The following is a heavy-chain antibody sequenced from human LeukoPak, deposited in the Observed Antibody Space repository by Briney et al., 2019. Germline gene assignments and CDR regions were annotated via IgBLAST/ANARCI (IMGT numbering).Heavy chain of an antibody. V-gene: IGHV3-30*01. CDR1: GFIFSSYA. J-gene: IGHJ5*02. CDR3: ARRDWRSEAFDP. CDR2: ISYDGSNK. D-gene: IGHD2-8*02. Sequence: GGSLRLSCAASGFIFSSYAMHWVRQAPGKGLQWVAVISYDGSNKYYADSVKGRYTISRDNSKNTLFLQMNSLSAEDTAVYYCARRDWRSEAFDPWGQGTLITVFS.